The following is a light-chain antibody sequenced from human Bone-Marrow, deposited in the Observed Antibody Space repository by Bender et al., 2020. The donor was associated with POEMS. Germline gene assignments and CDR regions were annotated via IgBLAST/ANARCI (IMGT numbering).Light chain of an antibody. CDR1: DLGGRL. CDR3: QTWDTDNAVV. CDR2: RDT. Sequence: DGPTQPPSVSVSPGQTATITCSGSDLGGRLVAWYQQKTGRSPLLVIYRDTMRPSGIPEQFSGSNSGNTATLTISGTQALDEADYFCQTWDTDNAVVFGGGTKLTVL. V-gene: IGLV3-1*01. J-gene: IGLJ2*01.